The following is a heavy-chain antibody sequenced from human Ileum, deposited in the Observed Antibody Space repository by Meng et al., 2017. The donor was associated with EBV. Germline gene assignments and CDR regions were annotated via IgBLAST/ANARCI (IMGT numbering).Heavy chain of an antibody. CDR1: GFTFSNYA. Sequence: VPLVESGVCVGHPGGSLRLSCAVSGFTFSNYAMHWVRQAPGKGLQWVSIISYDGSNEHYADSVKGRFTISRDNSKNTHYLQLNSLRAEDTAVYFCARMSSVALPAAIDYWGQGTLVTVSS. J-gene: IGHJ4*02. V-gene: IGHV3-30*03. CDR2: ISYDGSNE. CDR3: ARMSSVALPAAIDY. D-gene: IGHD2-2*01.